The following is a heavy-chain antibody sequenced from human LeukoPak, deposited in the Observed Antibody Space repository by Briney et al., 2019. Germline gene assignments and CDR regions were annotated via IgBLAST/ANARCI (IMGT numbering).Heavy chain of an antibody. CDR1: GGSISSGGYS. J-gene: IGHJ5*02. D-gene: IGHD5-12*01. CDR3: ARATGPRGWFDP. CDR2: IYHSGST. Sequence: KPSETLSLTCAVSGGSISSGGYSWSWIRQPPGKGLEWIGYIYHSGSTYYNPSLKSRVTISVDRSKNQFSLKLSSVTAADTAVYYCARATGPRGWFDPWGQGTLVTVSS. V-gene: IGHV4-30-2*01.